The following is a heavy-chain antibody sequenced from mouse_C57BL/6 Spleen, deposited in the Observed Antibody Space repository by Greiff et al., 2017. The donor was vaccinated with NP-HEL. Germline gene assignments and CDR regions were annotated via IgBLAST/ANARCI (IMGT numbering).Heavy chain of an antibody. J-gene: IGHJ4*01. CDR1: GYTFTSYW. CDR2: IDPSDSET. Sequence: VQLQQPGAELVRPGSSVKLSCKASGYTFTSYWMHWVKQRPIQGLEWIGNIDPSDSETHYNQKFKDKATLTVDKSSSTAYMQLSSLTSEDSAVYYCATLYDYDGYAMDYWGQGTSVTVSS. V-gene: IGHV1-52*01. CDR3: ATLYDYDGYAMDY. D-gene: IGHD2-4*01.